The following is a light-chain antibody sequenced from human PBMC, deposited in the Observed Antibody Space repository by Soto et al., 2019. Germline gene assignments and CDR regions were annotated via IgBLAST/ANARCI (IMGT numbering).Light chain of an antibody. Sequence: EIVLTQSPGTLSLPPGERATLSCRASQSVSSSFLAWYQQKPGQAPRLLIYGASNRATGIPDRFSGSGSGTDFSLTISSLEPEDFAVYYCQQYGSSPRTFGQGTKVEIK. J-gene: IGKJ1*01. CDR2: GAS. V-gene: IGKV3-20*01. CDR1: QSVSSSF. CDR3: QQYGSSPRT.